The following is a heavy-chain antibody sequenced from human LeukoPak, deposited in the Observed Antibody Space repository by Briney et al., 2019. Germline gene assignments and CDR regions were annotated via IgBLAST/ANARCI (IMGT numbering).Heavy chain of an antibody. J-gene: IGHJ5*01. CDR1: GASFSSYY. V-gene: IGHV4-4*07. CDR2: IYISGST. D-gene: IGHD4-17*01. CDR3: ARDPGDYSKGWIRFDS. Sequence: SETLSLTCSISGASFSSYYWSWIRQPAGKGLEWIGRIYISGSTNYNPSLKSRVTMSIDTSKNQVSLRLNSVTAADTAVYYCARDPGDYSKGWIRFDSWGQGTLVTVSS.